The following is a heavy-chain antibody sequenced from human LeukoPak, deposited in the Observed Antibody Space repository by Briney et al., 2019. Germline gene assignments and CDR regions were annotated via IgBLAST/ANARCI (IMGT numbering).Heavy chain of an antibody. CDR1: GYTFTGYY. CDR2: INPNSGGT. V-gene: IGHV1-2*02. CDR3: ARVLFRGSYRYGFDY. Sequence: ASVKVSCKASGYTFTGYYMNWVRQAPGQGLEWMGWINPNSGGTNYAQKFQGRVTMTRDTSISTAYMELSRLRSDDTAVYYCARVLFRGSYRYGFDYWGQGTLVTVSS. D-gene: IGHD3-16*02. J-gene: IGHJ4*02.